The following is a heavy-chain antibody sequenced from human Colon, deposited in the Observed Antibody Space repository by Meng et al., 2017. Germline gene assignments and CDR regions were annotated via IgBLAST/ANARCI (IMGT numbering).Heavy chain of an antibody. CDR3: ARHGGWHFDY. CDR1: GGSISSSNY. CDR2: IYLSGSP. J-gene: IGHJ4*02. V-gene: IGHV4-4*02. Sequence: PQGSGPGPVGPSGTLSLTCAGSGGSISSSNYWSWVRQPPGKGLEWIGQIYLSGSPSYNPSLESRVTISVDKSKNQLSLRLTSVTAADTAIYYCARHGGWHFDYWGQGTLVTVSS. D-gene: IGHD6-19*01.